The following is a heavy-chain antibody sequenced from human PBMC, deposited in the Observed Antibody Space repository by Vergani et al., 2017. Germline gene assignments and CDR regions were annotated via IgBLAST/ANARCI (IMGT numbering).Heavy chain of an antibody. CDR3: AKDLGTSSGGGWFDP. Sequence: EVQLEESGGGLVLPGRSLRLSCVASGFTSAGYAMHWVRQAPGKGLEWVSGISWNSNSIGYADSVKGRFTISRENAKNSLYLQMNSRRAVAAALYYCAKDLGTSSGGGWFDPGGQGTLVTVSS. V-gene: IGHV3-9*02. J-gene: IGHJ5*02. CDR1: GFTSAGYA. D-gene: IGHD6-6*01. CDR2: ISWNSNSI.